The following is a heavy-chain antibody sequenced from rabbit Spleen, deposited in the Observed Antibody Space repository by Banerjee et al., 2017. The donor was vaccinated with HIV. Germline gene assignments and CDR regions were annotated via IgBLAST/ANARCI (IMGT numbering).Heavy chain of an antibody. V-gene: IGHV1S45*01. CDR1: GFSLSSSE. Sequence: QQQLRETGGGLVQPGGSLTLSCKASGFSLSSSELNWVRQAPGKGLEWIACINIVTGKSVYASWAKGRFMMSRTSSTTVTLQMTSLTVADTATYFCARDLVAVIGWNFNLWGPGTLVTVS. D-gene: IGHD1-1*01. J-gene: IGHJ4*01. CDR3: ARDLVAVIGWNFNL. CDR2: INIVTGKS.